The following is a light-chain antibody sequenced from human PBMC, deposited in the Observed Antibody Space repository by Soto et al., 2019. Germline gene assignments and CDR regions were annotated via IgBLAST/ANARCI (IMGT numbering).Light chain of an antibody. Sequence: EIVLTQSPATLSLSPGERATLSCRASQSVSSYLAWYQQKPGQAPRLLIYDASNRATGIPARFSGSGSGTDFTLTTSRLRPQDFAVYYCQQRSNWPPLTFGGGTKVEIK. CDR3: QQRSNWPPLT. CDR1: QSVSSY. V-gene: IGKV3-11*01. CDR2: DAS. J-gene: IGKJ4*01.